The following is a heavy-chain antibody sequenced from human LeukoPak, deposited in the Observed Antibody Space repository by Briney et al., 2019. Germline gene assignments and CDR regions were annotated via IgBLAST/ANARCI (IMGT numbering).Heavy chain of an antibody. Sequence: ASVKVSCKASGYTSTNYPMNWVRQAPGQGLEWMGWIDTNTGNPTYAQGFTGRFVFSLDTPVTTTYLQISSLKAEDTAVYYCTRDSYCSGGRCYSRVGYWGQGTLVTVSS. CDR2: IDTNTGNP. V-gene: IGHV7-4-1*02. CDR3: TRDSYCSGGRCYSRVGY. D-gene: IGHD2-15*01. J-gene: IGHJ4*02. CDR1: GYTSTNYP.